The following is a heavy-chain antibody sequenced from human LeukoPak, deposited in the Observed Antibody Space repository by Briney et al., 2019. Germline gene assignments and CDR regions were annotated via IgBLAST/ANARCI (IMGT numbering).Heavy chain of an antibody. Sequence: SETLSLTCSVSGGSISSYYWSWIRQPPGKGLEYIGYIFYSGRTNYNPSLKSRLTISVDTSKNQISLTLKSLTAADTAVYYCARDRSEWSAEDNWFDHWGRGTLVTVSS. D-gene: IGHD3-3*01. CDR3: ARDRSEWSAEDNWFDH. V-gene: IGHV4-59*01. CDR1: GGSISSYY. J-gene: IGHJ5*02. CDR2: IFYSGRT.